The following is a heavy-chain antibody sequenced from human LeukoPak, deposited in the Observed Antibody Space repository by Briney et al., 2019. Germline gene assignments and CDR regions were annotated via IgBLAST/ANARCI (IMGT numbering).Heavy chain of an antibody. CDR1: GGSISSYY. Sequence: SETLSLTCTVSGGSISSYYWSWIRQPPGKGLEMIGYIYYSGSTKYNPSLKSRVTISVDTSKSQFSLKLTSVTAADTAVYYCARLGIGVVPSAMLGDYYFDYWGQGTLVTVSS. CDR3: ARLGIGVVPSAMLGDYYFDY. D-gene: IGHD2-2*01. J-gene: IGHJ4*02. CDR2: IYYSGST. V-gene: IGHV4-59*08.